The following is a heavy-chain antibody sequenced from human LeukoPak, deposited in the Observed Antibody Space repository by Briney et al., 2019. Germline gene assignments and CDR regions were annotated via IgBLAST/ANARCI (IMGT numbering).Heavy chain of an antibody. D-gene: IGHD2-2*01. CDR2: VSCEGSYK. CDR1: GFTFSSYA. CDR3: ARDGARYCSRTSCYGSWFDP. Sequence: GGSLRLSCAASGFTFSSYAMHWVRQAPGKGLEWVALVSCEGSYKWYADCVKGRFTVSRDNSKNTLSLQMNSLKAEDTAVYYCARDGARYCSRTSCYGSWFDPWGQGTLVTVPS. J-gene: IGHJ5*02. V-gene: IGHV3-30*04.